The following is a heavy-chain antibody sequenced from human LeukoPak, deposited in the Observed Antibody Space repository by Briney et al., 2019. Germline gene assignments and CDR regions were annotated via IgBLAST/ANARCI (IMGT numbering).Heavy chain of an antibody. CDR3: ARLGSRIVAAGYFDY. CDR1: GYTFTSYG. CDR2: ISAYNGNT. J-gene: IGHJ4*02. D-gene: IGHD2-15*01. V-gene: IGHV1-18*01. Sequence: ASVKVSCKASGYTFTSYGISWVRQAPGQGLEWMGWISAYNGNTNYAQKLQGRVTMTTDTSTSTAYMELRSLRSDDTAVYYCARLGSRIVAAGYFDYWGQGTLVTVSS.